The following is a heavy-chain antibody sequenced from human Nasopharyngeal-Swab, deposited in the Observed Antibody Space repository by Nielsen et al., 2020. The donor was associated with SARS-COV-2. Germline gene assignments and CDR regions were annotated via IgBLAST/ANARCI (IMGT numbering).Heavy chain of an antibody. CDR2: ISGDGGST. CDR1: GFTFDDYA. CDR3: AKDFPQYYYYYGMDV. V-gene: IGHV3-43*02. J-gene: IGHJ6*02. Sequence: GESLKISCAASGFTFDDYAMHWVRQAPGKGLEWVSLISGDGGSTYYADSAKGRFTISRDNSKNSLYLQMNSLRTEDTALYYCAKDFPQYYYYYGMDVWGQGTTVTVFS.